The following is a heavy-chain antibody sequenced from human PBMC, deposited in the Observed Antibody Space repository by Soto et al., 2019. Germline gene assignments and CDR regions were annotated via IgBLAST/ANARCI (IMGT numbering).Heavy chain of an antibody. CDR3: ARVAGAYDFWSGYNDY. CDR2: IIPIFGTA. Sequence: QVQLVQSGAEVKKPGSSVKVSCKASGGTFSSYAISWVRQAPGQGLEWMGGIIPIFGTANYAQKFQGRVTITADESTSTAYMELGSLRSEDTAVYYCARVAGAYDFWSGYNDYWGQGTLVTVSS. V-gene: IGHV1-69*01. CDR1: GGTFSSYA. J-gene: IGHJ4*02. D-gene: IGHD3-3*01.